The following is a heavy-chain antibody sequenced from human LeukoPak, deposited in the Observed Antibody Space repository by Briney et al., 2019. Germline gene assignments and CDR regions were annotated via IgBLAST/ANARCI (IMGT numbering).Heavy chain of an antibody. V-gene: IGHV1-2*06. CDR1: GYTFTSYG. Sequence: ASVKVSCKASGYTFTSYGISWVRQAPGQGLEWMGRINPNSGGTNYAQKFQGRVTMTRDTSISTAYMELSRLRSDDTAVYYCASIGYCSGGSCYSVYYFDYWGQGTLVTVSS. CDR2: INPNSGGT. D-gene: IGHD2-15*01. CDR3: ASIGYCSGGSCYSVYYFDY. J-gene: IGHJ4*02.